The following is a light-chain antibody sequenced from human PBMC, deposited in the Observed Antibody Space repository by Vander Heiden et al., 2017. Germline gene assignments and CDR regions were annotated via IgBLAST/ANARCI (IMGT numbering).Light chain of an antibody. CDR1: SGINVGTYR. Sequence: QAVLTQPSSLSASRGASASITCTLRSGINVGTYRIYWYQQKPGSPPQYLLRYKSDSDKQQGSGVPSRFSGSKDASANAGILLISGLQSEDEADYYCMIWHSSAWVFGGGTKLTVL. J-gene: IGLJ3*02. CDR3: MIWHSSAWV. CDR2: YKSDSDK. V-gene: IGLV5-45*03.